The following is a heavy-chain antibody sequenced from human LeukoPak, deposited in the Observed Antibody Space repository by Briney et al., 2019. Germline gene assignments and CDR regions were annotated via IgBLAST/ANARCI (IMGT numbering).Heavy chain of an antibody. Sequence: GGSLRLSCAASGFTFSSYAMNWVRQAPGKGLEWVSAISCSGGSTYYADSVKGRFTISRDNSKNTLYLQMNSLRAEDTAVYYCAMQVYGGYEFDYWGQGTLVTVSS. CDR3: AMQVYGGYEFDY. J-gene: IGHJ4*02. CDR2: ISCSGGST. V-gene: IGHV3-23*01. CDR1: GFTFSSYA. D-gene: IGHD4-17*01.